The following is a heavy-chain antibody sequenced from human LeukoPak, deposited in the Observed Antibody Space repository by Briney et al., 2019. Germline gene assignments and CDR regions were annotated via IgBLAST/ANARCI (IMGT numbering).Heavy chain of an antibody. CDR3: ARDGSGSYYFDY. CDR1: GGSISSGDYY. Sequence: TRSLTCTVSGGSISSGDYYWSWIRQPPGKGLEWIGYIYYSGSTYYNPSLKSRVTISVDTSKNQFSLKLSSVTAADTAVYYCARDGSGSYYFDYWGQGTLVTVSS. CDR2: IYYSGST. D-gene: IGHD6-19*01. V-gene: IGHV4-30-4*08. J-gene: IGHJ4*02.